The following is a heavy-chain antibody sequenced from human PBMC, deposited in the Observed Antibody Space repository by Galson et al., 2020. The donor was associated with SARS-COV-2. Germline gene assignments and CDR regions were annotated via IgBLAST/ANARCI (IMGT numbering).Heavy chain of an antibody. J-gene: IGHJ4*02. CDR3: ARQANFNLAVGIVVVPAAKGNFDY. V-gene: IGHV4-39*01. Sequence: ASETLSLTCTVSGGSISSSSYSWGWIRQPPGKGLEWIGSINYSGSTYYNPSLKSRVTISVDTSKNQFSLKLSSVTAADTAVYYCARQANFNLAVGIVVVPAAKGNFDYWGQGILVTVSS. CDR2: INYSGST. D-gene: IGHD2-2*01. CDR1: GGSISSSSYS.